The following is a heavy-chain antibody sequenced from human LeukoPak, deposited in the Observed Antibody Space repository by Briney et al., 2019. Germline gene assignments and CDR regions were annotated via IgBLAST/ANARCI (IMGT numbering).Heavy chain of an antibody. CDR3: VKEGRFLPPAN. D-gene: IGHD3-16*01. Sequence: PGRSLRLSCAASGFTFSNYGMHWVRQAPGKGLEWVSAISAGGDITLYADSVKGRFTISRDTSQNTVYLQMNSLRAEDTATYYCVKEGRFLPPANWGQGTLVTVSS. J-gene: IGHJ4*02. CDR2: ISAGGDIT. CDR1: GFTFSNYG. V-gene: IGHV3-23*01.